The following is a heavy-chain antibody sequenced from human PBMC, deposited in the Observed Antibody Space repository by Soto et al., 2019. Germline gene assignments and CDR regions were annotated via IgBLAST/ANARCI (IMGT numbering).Heavy chain of an antibody. CDR1: GGSISSGGYY. CDR2: IYYSGST. V-gene: IGHV4-31*03. J-gene: IGHJ6*02. D-gene: IGHD3-22*01. Sequence: QVQLQESGPGLVKPSQTLSLTCTVSGGSISSGGYYWSWIRQHPGKGLEWIGYIYYSGSTYYNPSLKSRGTISVDTSKNQFSLKLSSVTAADTAVYYCARDGADSSGYYGMDVWGQGTTVTVSS. CDR3: ARDGADSSGYYGMDV.